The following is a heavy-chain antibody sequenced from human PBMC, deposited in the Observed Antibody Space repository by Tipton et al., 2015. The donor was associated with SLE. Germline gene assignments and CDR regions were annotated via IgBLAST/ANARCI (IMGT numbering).Heavy chain of an antibody. J-gene: IGHJ4*02. CDR1: GGSISSGSYY. V-gene: IGHV4-61*09. CDR3: ARSAYLNTDYFDY. Sequence: LRLSCTVSGGSISSGSYYWSWIRQPAGKGLEWIGHIYTSGSTNYNPSLKSRVTISVDTSKNQFSLKLSSVTAASTAVYYCARSAYLNTDYFDYWGQGTLVTVPS. CDR2: IYTSGST. D-gene: IGHD3-16*01.